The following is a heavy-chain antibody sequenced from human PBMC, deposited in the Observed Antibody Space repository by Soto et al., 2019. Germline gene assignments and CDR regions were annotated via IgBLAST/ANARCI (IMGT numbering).Heavy chain of an antibody. D-gene: IGHD3-3*01. CDR1: GGSINNYY. J-gene: IGHJ4*02. V-gene: IGHV4-59*01. CDR2: IHYSGTT. CDR3: ARRWSGIDY. Sequence: QVQLQDSGPGLVKPSETLSLTCTVSGGSINNYYWSWIRQPPGAGLEWIGYIHYSGTTNYNPSLMSRVTISMDTSKNQFFLKLTSMTAADTAVYYCARRWSGIDYWGQGTLVTVSS.